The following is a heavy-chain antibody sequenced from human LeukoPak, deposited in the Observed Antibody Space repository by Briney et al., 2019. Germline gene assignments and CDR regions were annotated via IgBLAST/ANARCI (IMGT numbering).Heavy chain of an antibody. CDR2: IYSSAIT. V-gene: IGHV4-4*07. Sequence: PSETLSLTCTVSGGSISSYYWSWIRQPAGKGLEWIGRIYSSAITTYNPSLKSRVTMSVDTSKKQFSLKLTSVTAADTAVYYCASTPYRDSSGWSAYEYFQHWGQGTLVTVSS. D-gene: IGHD3-22*01. J-gene: IGHJ1*01. CDR1: GGSISSYY. CDR3: ASTPYRDSSGWSAYEYFQH.